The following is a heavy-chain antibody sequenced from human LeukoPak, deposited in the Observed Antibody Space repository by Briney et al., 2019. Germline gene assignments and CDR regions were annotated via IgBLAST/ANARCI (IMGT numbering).Heavy chain of an antibody. CDR1: GGSISSHY. J-gene: IGHJ5*02. CDR3: AGAFVVVPAAMGRYNWFDP. D-gene: IGHD2-2*01. CDR2: IYYSGST. V-gene: IGHV4-59*11. Sequence: PSETLSPTCTVSGGSISSHYWSWIRQPPGKGLEWIGYIYYSGSTNYNPSLKSRVTISVDSSKNQFSLKLSSVTAADTAVYYCAGAFVVVPAAMGRYNWFDPWGQGTLVTVSS.